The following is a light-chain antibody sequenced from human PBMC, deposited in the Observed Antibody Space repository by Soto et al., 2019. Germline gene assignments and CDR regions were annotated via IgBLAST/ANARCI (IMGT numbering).Light chain of an antibody. CDR2: DAS. CDR3: RQRSNWPPA. J-gene: IGKJ4*01. Sequence: EIVLTQSPATLSLSPGERATLSCRASQSVSSYLAWYQQKPVQAPRLLIYDASNRATGIPARFSGSGSGTDFTLPISSLEPEDFAVYYCRQRSNWPPAFGGGTKVEIK. CDR1: QSVSSY. V-gene: IGKV3-11*01.